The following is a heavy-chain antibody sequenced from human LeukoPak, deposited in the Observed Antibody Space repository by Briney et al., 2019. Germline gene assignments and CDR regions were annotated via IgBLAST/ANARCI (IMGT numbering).Heavy chain of an antibody. CDR3: ARVGWSSWAFDY. CDR2: IYYNGDT. J-gene: IGHJ4*02. V-gene: IGHV4-61*01. Sequence: SETLSLTCTVSGGSVIGSSFYWSWIRQTPEKGLEWIGYIYYNGDTKYNPSLESRLTMSVDTPKSQFSLNLNSVTAADTAVYFCARVGWSSWAFDYWGRGTLVTVSS. CDR1: GGSVIGSSFY. D-gene: IGHD6-13*01.